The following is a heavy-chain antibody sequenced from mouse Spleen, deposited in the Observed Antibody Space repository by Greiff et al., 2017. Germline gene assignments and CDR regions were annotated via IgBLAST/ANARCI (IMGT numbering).Heavy chain of an antibody. CDR1: GFTFSDYG. D-gene: IGHD2-12*01. V-gene: IGHV5-15*01. J-gene: IGHJ3*01. CDR2: ISNLAYSI. Sequence: EVKLVESGGGLVKPGGSLKLSCAASGFTFSDYGMAWVRQAPGKGPEWVAFISNLAYSIYYADTVTGRFTISRENAKNTLYLEMSSLRSEDTAMYYCARHYDPWGQGTLVTVSA. CDR3: ARHYDP.